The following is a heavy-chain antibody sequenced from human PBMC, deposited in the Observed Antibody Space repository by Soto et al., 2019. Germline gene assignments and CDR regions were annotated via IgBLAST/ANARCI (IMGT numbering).Heavy chain of an antibody. D-gene: IGHD3-22*01. CDR2: MNPNSGET. Sequence: ASVKVSCKASGYRFTDYDISWVRQATGQGLEWIGWMNPNSGETGYAQKFQGRVTMTRSASLSTAYLELSSLRSEDTAVYYCTRDPRNYYDSIGSANWFDPWGQGTLVTVSS. CDR3: TRDPRNYYDSIGSANWFDP. CDR1: GYRFTDYD. J-gene: IGHJ5*02. V-gene: IGHV1-8*01.